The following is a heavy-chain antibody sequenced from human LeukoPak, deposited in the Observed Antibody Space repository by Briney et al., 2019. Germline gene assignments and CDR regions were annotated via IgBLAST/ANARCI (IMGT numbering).Heavy chain of an antibody. CDR3: ARHGYGDYGEFSFDY. Sequence: SETLSLTCTVSGGSISRYYWSWIRQPPGKGLEWIGYIYYSGSTNYNPSLKSRVTISVDTSKNQFSLKLSSVTAADTAVYYCARHGYGDYGEFSFDYWGQGTLVTASS. D-gene: IGHD4-17*01. CDR2: IYYSGST. J-gene: IGHJ4*02. CDR1: GGSISRYY. V-gene: IGHV4-59*08.